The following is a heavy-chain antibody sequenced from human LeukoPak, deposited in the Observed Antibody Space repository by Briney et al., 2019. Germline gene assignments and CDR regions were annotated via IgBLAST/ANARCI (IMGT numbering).Heavy chain of an antibody. D-gene: IGHD6-19*01. CDR3: ARIPFQWLEKVYYFDH. CDR1: GFTFNTYK. Sequence: GESLKISCAASGFTFNTYKMNWVRQAPGKGLEWISHISAASDIIHYADSVKGRFTISRDNIKNSLYLQMDSLRADDTAIYYCARIPFQWLEKVYYFDHWGRGTLVAVSS. CDR2: ISAASDII. V-gene: IGHV3-48*03. J-gene: IGHJ4*02.